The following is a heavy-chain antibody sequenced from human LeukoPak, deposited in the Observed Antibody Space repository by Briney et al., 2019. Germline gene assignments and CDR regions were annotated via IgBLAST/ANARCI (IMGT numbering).Heavy chain of an antibody. Sequence: SETLSLTCTVSGGSISSYYWSWIRQPAGKGLEWIGRIYTSGSTNYNPSLKGRVTMSVDTSKNQFSLKLSSVAAADTAVYYCARGSYCSGGSCYSGYYFDYWGQGTLVTVSS. CDR3: ARGSYCSGGSCYSGYYFDY. CDR1: GGSISSYY. J-gene: IGHJ4*02. V-gene: IGHV4-4*07. D-gene: IGHD2-15*01. CDR2: IYTSGST.